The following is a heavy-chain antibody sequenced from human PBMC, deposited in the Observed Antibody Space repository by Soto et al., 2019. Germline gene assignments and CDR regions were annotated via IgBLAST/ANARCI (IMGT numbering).Heavy chain of an antibody. CDR1: RDAFPGYY. CDR2: INPNSGGK. V-gene: IGHV1-2*02. CDR3: ARYRHYESSGYHAFGLDV. D-gene: IGHD3-22*01. Sequence: SVKVSCKASRDAFPGYYMHWVRQAPGQGLEWMGWINPNSGGKNYAQKFQGRVTMTTDTSISTAYMVLSRLRSDDTDVYYCARYRHYESSGYHAFGLDVWGQGTTVTVS. J-gene: IGHJ6*02.